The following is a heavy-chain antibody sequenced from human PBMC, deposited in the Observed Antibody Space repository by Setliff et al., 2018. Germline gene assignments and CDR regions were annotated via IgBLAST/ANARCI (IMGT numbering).Heavy chain of an antibody. CDR1: GFTFNTYW. D-gene: IGHD6-19*01. CDR2: ITHDGSKT. V-gene: IGHV3-7*01. Sequence: GGSLRLSCAGSGFTFNTYWMTWVRQAPGKGLEWVASITHDGSKTYILDSVKGRFTISRDNTKNSLYLQMNSLRGEDTAVYYCANLGGGWYYYYYGMDVWGQGTTVTVSS. J-gene: IGHJ6*02. CDR3: ANLGGGWYYYYYGMDV.